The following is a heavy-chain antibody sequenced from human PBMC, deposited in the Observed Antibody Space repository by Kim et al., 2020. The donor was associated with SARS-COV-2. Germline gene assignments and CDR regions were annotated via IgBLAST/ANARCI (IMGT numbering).Heavy chain of an antibody. J-gene: IGHJ3*02. CDR2: ILYSGIT. Sequence: SETLSLTCTVSGGSIRSNYWNWIRQPPGKGLEWIGFILYSGITMSNPSLKSRVTMSVDTSENQSSLKLISVTAADSAVYYCCPRNEPKRAFDIWGQGTTV. V-gene: IGHV4-59*13. D-gene: IGHD1-1*01. CDR1: GGSIRSNY. CDR3: CPRNEPKRAFDI.